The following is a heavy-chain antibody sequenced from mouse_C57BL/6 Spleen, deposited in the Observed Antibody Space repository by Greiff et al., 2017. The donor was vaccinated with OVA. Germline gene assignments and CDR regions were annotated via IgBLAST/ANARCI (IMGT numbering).Heavy chain of an antibody. Sequence: EVKVVESGGGLVKPGGSLKLSCAASGFTFSSYAMSWVRQTPEKRLEWVATISDGGSYTYYPDNVKGRFTISRDNAKNNLYLQMSHLKSEDTAMYYCARGIKRNYAMDYWGQGTSVTVSS. J-gene: IGHJ4*01. CDR1: GFTFSSYA. CDR2: ISDGGSYT. CDR3: ARGIKRNYAMDY. V-gene: IGHV5-4*03.